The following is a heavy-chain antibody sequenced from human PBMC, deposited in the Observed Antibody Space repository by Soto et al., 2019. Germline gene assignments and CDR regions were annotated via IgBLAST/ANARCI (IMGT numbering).Heavy chain of an antibody. CDR2: ISYDGSNK. CDR3: AKGVVP. J-gene: IGHJ5*02. V-gene: IGHV3-30*18. CDR1: GFTFSSYG. Sequence: QVQLVESGGGVVQPGRSLRLSCAASGFTFSSYGMHWVRQAPGKGLEWVAVISYDGSNKYYADSVKGRFTISRDNSKNTLYLQMNSLRAADTAVXYCAKGVVPWGQGTLVTVSS.